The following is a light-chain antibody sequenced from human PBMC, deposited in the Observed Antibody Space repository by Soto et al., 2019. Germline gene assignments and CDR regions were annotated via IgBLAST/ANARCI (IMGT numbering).Light chain of an antibody. V-gene: IGLV2-8*01. J-gene: IGLJ1*01. CDR2: EVV. CDR3: AAWDDSLNGPV. Sequence: QSALTQPPSASGSPGQSVTISCTGTKNDIGLYDFVSWYQHHPGKAPRLIIYEVVQRPSGVPDRFSGSKSGNTASLTVSGLQAADEADYYCAAWDDSLNGPVFGTGTKVTV. CDR1: KNDIGLYDF.